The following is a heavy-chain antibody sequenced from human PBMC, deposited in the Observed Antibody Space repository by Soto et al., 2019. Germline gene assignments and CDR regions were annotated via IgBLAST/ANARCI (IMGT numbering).Heavy chain of an antibody. CDR2: VYYSGST. CDR3: ARVRTTLDFYYYYMDV. V-gene: IGHV4-59*08. Sequence: SCKASGGTFSSYAISWIRQPPVKALEWIGYVYYSGSTSYNPSFKSRVTISVDTSKTQFSLKLSSVTAADTAVYYCARVRTTLDFYYYYMDVWGIGTTVTVSS. D-gene: IGHD2-2*01. CDR1: GGTFSSYA. J-gene: IGHJ6*03.